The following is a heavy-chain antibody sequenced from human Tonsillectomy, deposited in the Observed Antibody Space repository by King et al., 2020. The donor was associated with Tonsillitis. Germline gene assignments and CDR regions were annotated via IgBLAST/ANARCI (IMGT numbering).Heavy chain of an antibody. J-gene: IGHJ4*02. V-gene: IGHV3-43*01. CDR1: GFTFDDYT. D-gene: IGHD2-15*01. CDR3: AKDRGFTPFGYYFDY. Sequence: VQLVESGGVVVQPGGSLRLSCAASGFTFDDYTMNWVRQAPGKGLEWVSLISWDGGSTYYADSVKGRFTISRDNSKNSLYLQMNSLRTEDTALYYCAKDRGFTPFGYYFDYWGQGTLVTVSS. CDR2: ISWDGGST.